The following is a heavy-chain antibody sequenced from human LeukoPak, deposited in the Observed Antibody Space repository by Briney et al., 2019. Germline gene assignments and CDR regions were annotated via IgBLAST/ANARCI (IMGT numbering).Heavy chain of an antibody. CDR2: IYYSGIT. D-gene: IGHD6-19*01. V-gene: IGHV4-39*01. CDR3: ARLFSSGWTGRLDY. J-gene: IGHJ4*02. CDR1: GGSISIRSYY. Sequence: PSEPLSLTCTVSGGSISIRSYYWGWIRQPPGKGLEWIGSIYYSGITYYNPSLKSRVTISVDTSKNQFSLKLSSVTAADTAVYYCARLFSSGWTGRLDYWGQGTLVTVSS.